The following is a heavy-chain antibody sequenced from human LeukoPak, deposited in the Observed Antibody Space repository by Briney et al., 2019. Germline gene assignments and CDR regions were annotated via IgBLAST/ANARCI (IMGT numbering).Heavy chain of an antibody. J-gene: IGHJ4*02. D-gene: IGHD5-12*01. V-gene: IGHV3-23*01. CDR1: GFTLRSYD. CDR3: AKEYSGYDFDY. Sequence: PGGSLRLSCAASGFTLRSYDMSWVRQAPGKGLEGVAASGSGVNSYYADSVRGRFTISRDNSQNTLYLQMDSLRAEDTALYYCAKEYSGYDFDYWGQGTLVTVSS. CDR2: SGSGVNS.